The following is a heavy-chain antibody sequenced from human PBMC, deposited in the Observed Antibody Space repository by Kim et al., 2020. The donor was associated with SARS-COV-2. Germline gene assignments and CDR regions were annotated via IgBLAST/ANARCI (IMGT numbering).Heavy chain of an antibody. CDR1: GFTFSSYA. CDR3: ARDVVPRWLWADYYYYG. V-gene: IGHV3-30*04. Sequence: GGSLRLSCAASGFTFSSYAMHWVRQAPGKGLEWVAVISYDGSNKYYADSVKGRFTISRDNSKNTLYLQMNSLRAEDTAVYYFARDVVPRWLWADYYYYG. CDR2: ISYDGSNK. J-gene: IGHJ6*01. D-gene: IGHD2-2*01.